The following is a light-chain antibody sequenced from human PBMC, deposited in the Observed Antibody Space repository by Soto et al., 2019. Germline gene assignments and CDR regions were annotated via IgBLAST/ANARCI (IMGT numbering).Light chain of an antibody. CDR1: QSVPSY. CDR2: DIS. CDR3: HQRNSWPRST. J-gene: IGKJ2*02. Sequence: DIVLTQSPVTLSLSPGERATLHCRASQSVPSYLAWYQQKPGQAPRLVIYDISNRAAGIPARFSGSGSGRDFTLTISNLEPEDAVVYYCHQRNSWPRSTFGQGTKLEIK. V-gene: IGKV3-11*02.